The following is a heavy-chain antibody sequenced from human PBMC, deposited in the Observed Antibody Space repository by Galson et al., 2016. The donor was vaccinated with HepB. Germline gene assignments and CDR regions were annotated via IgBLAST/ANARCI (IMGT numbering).Heavy chain of an antibody. V-gene: IGHV3-30-3*01. CDR1: GFTFSSYA. J-gene: IGHJ3*02. D-gene: IGHD2-21*02. Sequence: SLRLSCAASGFTFSSYAMHWVRQAPGKGLEWVAVISYDVNNKYYADSVKGRFTISRDNSRNTLYLHMSSVTTEDTAMYYRARGGHIVVVTSTRNFDPFNIWGQGTLVTVSS. CDR3: ARGGHIVVVTSTRNFDPFNI. CDR2: ISYDVNNK.